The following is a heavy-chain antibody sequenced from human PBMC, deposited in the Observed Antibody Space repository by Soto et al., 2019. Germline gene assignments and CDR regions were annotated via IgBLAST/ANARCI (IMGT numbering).Heavy chain of an antibody. CDR3: AKSGDYNYGYQETDY. J-gene: IGHJ4*02. CDR2: ISGSGGST. Sequence: EVQLLESGGGLVQPGGSLRLSCAASGFTFSSYAMSWVRQAPGKGLEWVSAISGSGGSTYYADSVKGRFTISRDNSKNSQYLQMNSLKAEDTAVYYCAKSGDYNYGYQETDYWGQGTLVTVSS. D-gene: IGHD5-18*01. CDR1: GFTFSSYA. V-gene: IGHV3-23*01.